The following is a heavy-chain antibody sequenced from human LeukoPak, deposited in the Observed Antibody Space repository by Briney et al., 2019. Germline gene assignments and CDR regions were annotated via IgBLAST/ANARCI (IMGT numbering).Heavy chain of an antibody. CDR1: GGSISSYY. J-gene: IGHJ4*02. CDR2: IYYSGST. CDR3: ARVYYYDSSGYYYFDY. D-gene: IGHD3-22*01. V-gene: IGHV4-59*01. Sequence: SETLSLTCTVSGGSISSYYWSWIRQPPGKGLEWIGYIYYSGSTNYNPSLKSRVTISVGTSKNQFSLKLSSVTAADTALYYCARVYYYDSSGYYYFDYWGQGTLVTVSS.